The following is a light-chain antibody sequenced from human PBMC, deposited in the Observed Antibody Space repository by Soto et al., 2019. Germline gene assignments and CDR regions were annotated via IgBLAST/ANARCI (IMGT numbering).Light chain of an antibody. CDR1: QDITSY. CDR3: QNLKNDPWT. Sequence: DIQLTQSPSSLSASVGDRVIITCRASQDITSYLGWYQQKPGKAPKLLIYAASTLESGVPSRFSGSGSGTESTLTSSRQQAEYFATYYCQNLKNDPWTFGQGTKVEIK. V-gene: IGKV1-9*01. CDR2: AAS. J-gene: IGKJ1*01.